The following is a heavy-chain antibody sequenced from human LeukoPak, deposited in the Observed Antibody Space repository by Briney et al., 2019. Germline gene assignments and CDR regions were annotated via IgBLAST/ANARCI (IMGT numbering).Heavy chain of an antibody. J-gene: IGHJ5*02. Sequence: GGSLRLSCAASGFTVSSNYMSWVRQAPGKGLEWVSVIYSGGSTYYADSVKGRFTISRDNSKNTLYLQMNSLRAEYTAVNYCARGVIAAAGNWFDPWGQGTLVTVSS. CDR2: IYSGGST. CDR3: ARGVIAAAGNWFDP. CDR1: GFTVSSNY. D-gene: IGHD6-13*01. V-gene: IGHV3-53*01.